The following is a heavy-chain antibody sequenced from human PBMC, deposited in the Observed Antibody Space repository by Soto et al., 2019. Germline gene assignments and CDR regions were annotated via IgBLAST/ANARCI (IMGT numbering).Heavy chain of an antibody. D-gene: IGHD2-15*01. V-gene: IGHV4-39*01. J-gene: IGHJ6*02. Sequence: SETLSLTCAVSGESFSGYIWTWIRQTPGKGLEWIGSIFYSGSTYYNPSLKSRVTISVDTSKNQFSLKLSSVTAADTAVYYCARHLTYCSAGSCYSDFPYYGMDVWGQGTTVTVSS. CDR2: IFYSGST. CDR3: ARHLTYCSAGSCYSDFPYYGMDV. CDR1: GESFSGYI.